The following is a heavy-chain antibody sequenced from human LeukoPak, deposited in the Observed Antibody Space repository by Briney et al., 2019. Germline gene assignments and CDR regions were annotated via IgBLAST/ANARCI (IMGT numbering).Heavy chain of an antibody. CDR3: ARTDYGSPYYYDSSGYPVGAFDI. V-gene: IGHV4-4*09. Sequence: SETLSLTCTVSGGSFSSYYWSWIRQPPGKGLEWIGYIYTSGSTNYNPSLKSRVTISVDTSKNQFSLKLSSVTAADTAVYYCARTDYGSPYYYDSSGYPVGAFDIWGQGTMVTVSS. CDR2: IYTSGST. D-gene: IGHD3-22*01. J-gene: IGHJ3*02. CDR1: GGSFSSYY.